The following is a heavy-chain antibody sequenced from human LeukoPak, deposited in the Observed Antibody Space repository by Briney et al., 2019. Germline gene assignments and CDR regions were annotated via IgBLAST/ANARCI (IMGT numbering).Heavy chain of an antibody. CDR3: AKDPPYDFWSGAFDI. CDR2: ISGSGGRT. CDR1: RFTFSSYA. V-gene: IGHV3-23*01. D-gene: IGHD3-3*01. Sequence: PGGSLRLSCAASRFTFSSYAMSWVRQTPGKGLEWVSTISGSGGRTYYADSVKGRFTISRDNSKNTLYLQMNSLRAEDTAVYYCAKDPPYDFWSGAFDIWGQGTMVTVSS. J-gene: IGHJ3*02.